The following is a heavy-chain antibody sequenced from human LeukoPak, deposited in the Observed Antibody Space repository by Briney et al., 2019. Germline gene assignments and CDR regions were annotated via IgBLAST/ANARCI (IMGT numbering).Heavy chain of an antibody. V-gene: IGHV3-48*03. Sequence: GGSLRLSCAASGFTFSSYEMNWVRQAPGKGLEWVSYISSSGSTIYYADSVKGRFTISRDNAKNSLYLQMNSLRAEDTAVYYCARDINLGGWSLPFHYYYYGMDVWGQGTTVTVSS. J-gene: IGHJ6*02. CDR1: GFTFSSYE. CDR3: ARDINLGGWSLPFHYYYYGMDV. D-gene: IGHD6-19*01. CDR2: ISSSGSTI.